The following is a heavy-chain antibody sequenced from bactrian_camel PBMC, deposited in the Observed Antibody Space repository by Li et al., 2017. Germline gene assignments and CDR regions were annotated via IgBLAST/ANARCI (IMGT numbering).Heavy chain of an antibody. Sequence: VQLVESGGGLVQPGGSLRLSCRGSGFTHNRCGMDWYRQAAGKQREWVSSLATDGSTYYSDAVKGRFTIPRDNAKNTLYLQMDSLKPDDTGTYYCAAIHPTRCVLPSLSSEVRGPGTQVTVS. CDR2: LATDGST. J-gene: IGHJ4*01. CDR1: GFTHNRCG. CDR3: AAIHPTRCVLPSLSSEV. D-gene: IGHD1*01. V-gene: IGHV3S53*01.